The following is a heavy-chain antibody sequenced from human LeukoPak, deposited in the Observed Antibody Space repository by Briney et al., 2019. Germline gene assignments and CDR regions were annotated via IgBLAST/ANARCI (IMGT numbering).Heavy chain of an antibody. CDR3: ARVDSSSWYHYYMDV. J-gene: IGHJ6*03. Sequence: VASVKVSCKASGYTFTSYDINWVRQATGQGLEWMGWMNPNSGNTVYAQKFQGRVTMTRNTSISTAYMELSSLRSEDTAVYYCARVDSSSWYHYYMDVWGKGTTVTVSS. CDR1: GYTFTSYD. V-gene: IGHV1-8*01. CDR2: MNPNSGNT. D-gene: IGHD6-13*01.